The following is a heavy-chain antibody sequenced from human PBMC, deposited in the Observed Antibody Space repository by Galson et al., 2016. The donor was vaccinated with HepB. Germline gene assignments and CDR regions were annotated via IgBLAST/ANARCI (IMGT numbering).Heavy chain of an antibody. D-gene: IGHD3-10*01. V-gene: IGHV4-59*12. Sequence: SETLSLTCTVSGDSINKYYWTWIRQPPGKTLEWIGYIYYSGGTDYNPSLKSRVSFSLDTSKNQFSLKVTSVTATDTAVYYCVRVHSGGYFGVWGPGTLVTVAS. CDR1: GDSINKYY. J-gene: IGHJ4*02. CDR3: VRVHSGGYFGV. CDR2: IYYSGGT.